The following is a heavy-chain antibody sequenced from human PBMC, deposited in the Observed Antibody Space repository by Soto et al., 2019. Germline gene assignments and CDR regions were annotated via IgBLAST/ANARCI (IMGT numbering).Heavy chain of an antibody. CDR1: GGSISSYY. D-gene: IGHD3-3*01. CDR2: IYYSGST. J-gene: IGHJ5*02. Sequence: SETLSLTCTVSGGSISSYYWSWIRQPPGKGLEWIGYIYYSGSTNYNPSLKSRVTISVDTSKNQFSLKLSSVTAADTAVYYCAREWRANWFDPWGQGTLVTVSS. V-gene: IGHV4-59*01. CDR3: AREWRANWFDP.